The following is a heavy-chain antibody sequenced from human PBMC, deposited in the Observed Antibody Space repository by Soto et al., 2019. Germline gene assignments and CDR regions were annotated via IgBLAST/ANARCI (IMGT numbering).Heavy chain of an antibody. Sequence: QVQLVESGGGLVKPGGSLRLSCAVSGFTFSDYYMTWIRQAPGKGLEWVSYISSSTSHTNYADSVKGRFTISRDNAKNSMFRQMNSPRAQDTDGYFWARGRGAAADDFYFWGQGTLVTVSS. CDR3: ARGRGAAADDFYF. CDR2: ISSSTSHT. J-gene: IGHJ4*02. D-gene: IGHD6-13*01. V-gene: IGHV3-11*05. CDR1: GFTFSDYY.